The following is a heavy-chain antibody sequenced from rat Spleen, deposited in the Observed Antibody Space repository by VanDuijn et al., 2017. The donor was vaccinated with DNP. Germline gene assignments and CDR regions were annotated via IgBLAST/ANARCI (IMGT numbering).Heavy chain of an antibody. Sequence: QLQESGPGLVKPSQSLSLTCSVTGYSITSNYWGWIRRFPGNKMEWIGHISYSDSTRYNPSLKSRISITRDTSKNQFFLQLNSVTTEDTATYYCARYVVKTYFWFFDFWGPGTMVTVSS. CDR1: GYSITSNY. V-gene: IGHV3-1*01. J-gene: IGHJ1*01. D-gene: IGHD1-1*01. CDR2: ISYSDST. CDR3: ARYVVKTYFWFFDF.